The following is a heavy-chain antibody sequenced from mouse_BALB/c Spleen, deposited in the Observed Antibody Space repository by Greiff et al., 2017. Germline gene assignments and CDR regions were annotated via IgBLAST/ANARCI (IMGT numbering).Heavy chain of an antibody. CDR1: GFTFSSFG. Sequence: EVQGVESGGGLVQPAGSRKLSCAASGFTFSSFGMHWVRQAPEKGLEWVAYISSGSSTIYYADTVKGRFTISRDNPKNTLFLQMTSLRSEDTAMYYCARRDGYGNHPYYAMDYWGQGTSVTVSS. CDR3: ARRDGYGNHPYYAMDY. J-gene: IGHJ4*01. CDR2: ISSGSSTI. V-gene: IGHV5-17*02. D-gene: IGHD2-10*02.